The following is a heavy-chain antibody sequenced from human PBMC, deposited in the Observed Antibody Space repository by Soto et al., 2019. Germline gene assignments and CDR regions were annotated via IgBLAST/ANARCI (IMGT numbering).Heavy chain of an antibody. CDR3: ARVGHITNCGMAV. J-gene: IGHJ6*02. V-gene: IGHV1-69*01. Sequence: QVQLVQSGAEVKKPGSSVKVSCEASGGTFSSYPINWVRQAPGQGLEWMGGIIPFFGTSNYAKKFQGRVTITADDSTSTAYMELRTLRSEDTAVYYCARVGHITNCGMAVWGQGTTVTVSS. CDR2: IIPFFGTS. CDR1: GGTFSSYP. D-gene: IGHD1-26*01.